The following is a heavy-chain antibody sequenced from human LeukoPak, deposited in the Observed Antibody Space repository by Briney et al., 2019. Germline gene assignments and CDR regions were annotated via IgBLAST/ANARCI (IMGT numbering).Heavy chain of an antibody. CDR2: IYSGGDT. D-gene: IGHD2-8*01. V-gene: IGHV3-53*01. J-gene: IGHJ4*02. CDR3: APRDRNNGVDY. CDR1: EFTVYNSY. Sequence: GGSLRLSCAVSEFTVYNSYMSWVRQAPGKGLEWVSIIYSGGDTFYVDSVKGRFTISRDKSKNTVYLQMNSLRAEDTAVYYCAPRDRNNGVDYWGQGTQVTVSS.